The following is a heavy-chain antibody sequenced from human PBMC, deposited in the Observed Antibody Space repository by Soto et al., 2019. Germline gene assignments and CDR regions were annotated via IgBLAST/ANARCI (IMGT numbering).Heavy chain of an antibody. V-gene: IGHV4-4*07. J-gene: IGHJ2*01. Sequence: QVQLQESGPGLVKPSESLSLTCSVSGGSIGNYYWAWIRQSAGKGLEWIGRIYTSGRTHYNPSLTGRVTMSIDTSKNQFSLRLTSVTAADTAMYYCARDYDVNTALDYWYFDLWGRCTLVTVSS. CDR1: GGSIGNYY. CDR3: ARDYDVNTALDYWYFDL. D-gene: IGHD5-18*01. CDR2: IYTSGRT.